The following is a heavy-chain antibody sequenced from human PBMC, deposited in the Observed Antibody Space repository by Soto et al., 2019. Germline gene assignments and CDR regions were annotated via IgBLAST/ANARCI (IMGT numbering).Heavy chain of an antibody. CDR1: GFTFGTYW. CDR2: INSDGRST. D-gene: IGHD5-12*01. J-gene: IGHJ4*02. Sequence: EVQLVESGGGLVQPGGSLRLSCAASGFTFGTYWMHWVRQAPGKGLLWVSLINSDGRSTIYADSVKGRFTISRDNAKNTLYLQMNSLRAEDTAVYYCAREGVATTDYWGQGTLFTVSS. V-gene: IGHV3-74*01. CDR3: AREGVATTDY.